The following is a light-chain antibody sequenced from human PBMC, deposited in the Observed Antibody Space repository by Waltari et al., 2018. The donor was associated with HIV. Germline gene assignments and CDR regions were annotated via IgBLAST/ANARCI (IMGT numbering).Light chain of an antibody. CDR3: SSYGDSLRVL. CDR2: EVT. Sequence: QSALTQPPSASGSLGRSVTISCTGSSSHIGAYASVSWFQQHPRSAPKLLLYEVTRRTSTVSDRCSGSRSGSTAFLTVAGIQPDDEATYFCSSYGDSLRVLFGGGTNVTVL. CDR1: SSHIGAYAS. J-gene: IGLJ3*02. V-gene: IGLV2-8*01.